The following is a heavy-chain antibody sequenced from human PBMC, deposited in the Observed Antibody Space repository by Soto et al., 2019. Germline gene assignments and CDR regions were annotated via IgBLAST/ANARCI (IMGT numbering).Heavy chain of an antibody. CDR3: VQSRCGVDFIQSYSSHSYYGLDV. CDR1: GLSLSTTGVG. V-gene: IGHV2-5*02. J-gene: IGHJ6*02. CDR2: IYWDDDK. Sequence: QITLKESGPTLVKPTQTLTLTCTFSGLSLSTTGVGVGWIRQPPGKALEWLELIYWDDDKRYSPSLKRRLTISKDTSKNPVGLPMTTLDPVDTATYYCVQSRCGVDFIQSYSSHSYYGLDVWGQGTTVTVSS. D-gene: IGHD2-21*02.